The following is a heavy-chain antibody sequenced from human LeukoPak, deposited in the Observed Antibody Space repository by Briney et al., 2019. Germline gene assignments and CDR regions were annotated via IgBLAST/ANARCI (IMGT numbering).Heavy chain of an antibody. Sequence: PSETLSLTCTVSGGYISSSSYYWGWIRQPPGKGLEWIGSIYYSGSTYYNPSLKSRGTISVDTSKNQYSLKLSSVTAADTAAYYCARSSESYDSSGYYSYYFDYWGQGTLVTVSS. CDR3: ARSSESYDSSGYYSYYFDY. CDR1: GGYISSSSYY. D-gene: IGHD3-22*01. V-gene: IGHV4-39*07. CDR2: IYYSGST. J-gene: IGHJ4*02.